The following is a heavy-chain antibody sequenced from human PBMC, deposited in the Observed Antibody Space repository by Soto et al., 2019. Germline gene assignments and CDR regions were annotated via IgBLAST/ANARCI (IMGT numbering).Heavy chain of an antibody. CDR2: IWFDGRNI. J-gene: IGHJ4*02. CDR3: ARDPQDWDQTLDY. Sequence: GVSLRLSCAASGFTISNYGVHWVRQTPGRGLEWVAVIWFDGRNIAYRESVKGRFTVSRDNSKNMVYLQVNSLRVEDTAVYFCARDPQDWDQTLDYWGQGTLVTVSS. CDR1: GFTISNYG. V-gene: IGHV3-33*01. D-gene: IGHD1-26*01.